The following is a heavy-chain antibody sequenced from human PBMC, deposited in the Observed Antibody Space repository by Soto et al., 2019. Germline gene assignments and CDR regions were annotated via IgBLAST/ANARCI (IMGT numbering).Heavy chain of an antibody. Sequence: EVQLLESGGGLVQPGGCLSLSCSASGFTFSTQAMSWVRQAPGKGLEWVSALISSGESPDYADSVKGRFTISRDNYKNTLYLQMNSLIADDTAVYYCAKDLHGSGWSFDQWGQGTVVTVSS. J-gene: IGHJ4*02. D-gene: IGHD6-19*01. V-gene: IGHV3-23*01. CDR1: GFTFSTQA. CDR2: LISSGESP. CDR3: AKDLHGSGWSFDQ.